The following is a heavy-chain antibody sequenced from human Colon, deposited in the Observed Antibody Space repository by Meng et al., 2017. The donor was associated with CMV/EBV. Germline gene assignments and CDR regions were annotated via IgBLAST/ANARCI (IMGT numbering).Heavy chain of an antibody. J-gene: IGHJ4*02. V-gene: IGHV3-48*03. D-gene: IGHD6-19*01. CDR3: ARDSQSVAGTAFDY. CDR2: ISSSGSTI. Sequence: GESLKISCAASGFAFNTFAMSWVRQAPGKGLEWVSYISSSGSTIYYADSVKGRFTISRDNAKNSLYLQMNSLRAEDTAVYYCARDSQSVAGTAFDYWGQGTLVTVSS. CDR1: GFAFNTFA.